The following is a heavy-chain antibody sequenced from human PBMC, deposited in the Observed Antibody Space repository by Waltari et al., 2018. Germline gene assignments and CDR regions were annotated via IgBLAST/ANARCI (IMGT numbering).Heavy chain of an antibody. J-gene: IGHJ4*02. D-gene: IGHD3-16*02. Sequence: QVQLQESGPGLVKPSGTLSLTCAVSGGSISSSNWWSWVRQPPGKGLEWIGEIYHSGSTNYNPSLKSRVTISVDTSKNQFSLKLSSVTAADTAVYYCARGRYDYVWGSYRPNFDYWGQGTLVTVSS. CDR3: ARGRYDYVWGSYRPNFDY. CDR2: IYHSGST. V-gene: IGHV4-4*02. CDR1: GGSISSSNW.